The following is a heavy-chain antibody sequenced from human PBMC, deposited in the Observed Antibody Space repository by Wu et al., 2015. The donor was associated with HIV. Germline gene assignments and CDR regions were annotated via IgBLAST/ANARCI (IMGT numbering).Heavy chain of an antibody. CDR1: GYTFTRYY. CDR3: ATLFSAPPYSSGWSRDFDY. Sequence: QVQLVQSGAEVKKPGASVKVSCKASGYTFTRYYMHWVRQAPGQGLEWMGIINPSGGSTSYARKFQGRVTMTRDTSTNTVYMELSSLRSEDTAVYYCATLFSAPPYSSGWSRDFDYWGQGTLVTVSS. V-gene: IGHV1-46*01. D-gene: IGHD6-19*01. J-gene: IGHJ4*02. CDR2: INPSGGST.